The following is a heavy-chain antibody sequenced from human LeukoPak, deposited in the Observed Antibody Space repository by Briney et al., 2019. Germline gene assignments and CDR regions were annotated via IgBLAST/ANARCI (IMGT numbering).Heavy chain of an antibody. V-gene: IGHV3-48*03. CDR1: GFTFSSYE. CDR3: ASPTRFYGDYGGY. D-gene: IGHD4-17*01. Sequence: GGSLRLSCAASGFTFSSYEMNWVRQAPGKGLEWVSYISSSGSTIYYADSVKGRFTISRDNAKNALYLQMNSLRAEDTAVYYCASPTRFYGDYGGYWGQGTLVTVSS. CDR2: ISSSGSTI. J-gene: IGHJ4*02.